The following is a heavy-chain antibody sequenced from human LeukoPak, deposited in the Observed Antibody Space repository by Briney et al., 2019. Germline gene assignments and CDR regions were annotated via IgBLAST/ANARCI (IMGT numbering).Heavy chain of an antibody. CDR1: GYTFTSFG. V-gene: IGHV1-18*01. J-gene: IGHJ4*02. CDR2: ISPYTSNT. Sequence: GASVTVSCKASGYTFTSFGISWVRQAPGQGLEWMGWISPYTSNTNYAQNLQGRVTMTTDTSTSTAYMELRSLRSDDTAVYYCARVASSSLTGYYPYFDYWGQGTLVTVSS. CDR3: ARVASSSLTGYYPYFDY. D-gene: IGHD3-9*01.